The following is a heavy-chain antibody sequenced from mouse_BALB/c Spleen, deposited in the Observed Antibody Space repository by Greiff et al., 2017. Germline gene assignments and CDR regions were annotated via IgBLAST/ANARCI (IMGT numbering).Heavy chain of an antibody. D-gene: IGHD1-1*01. CDR1: GFTFSSYT. Sequence: EVKLEESGGGLVKPGGSLKLSCAASGFTFSSYTMSWVRQTPEKRLEWVATISSGGSYTYYPDSVKGRFTISRDNAKNTLYLQMSSLKSEDTAMYYCTREGNYGFDYWGQGTTLTVSS. CDR3: TREGNYGFDY. CDR2: ISSGGSYT. V-gene: IGHV5-6-4*01. J-gene: IGHJ2*01.